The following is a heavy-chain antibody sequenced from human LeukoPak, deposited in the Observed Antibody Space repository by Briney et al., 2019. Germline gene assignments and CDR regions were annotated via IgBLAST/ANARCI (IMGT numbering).Heavy chain of an antibody. D-gene: IGHD3-9*01. CDR3: ARVMRYYDILTGYYKKGYYYYYMDV. CDR2: IIPIFGTA. Sequence: ASVKVSCKASGGTFSSYAISWVRQAPGQGLEWMGGIIPIFGTANYAQKFQGRVTITADESTSTAYMELSSLRSEDTAVYYCARVMRYYDILTGYYKKGYYYYYMDVWGKGTTVTISS. CDR1: GGTFSSYA. V-gene: IGHV1-69*13. J-gene: IGHJ6*03.